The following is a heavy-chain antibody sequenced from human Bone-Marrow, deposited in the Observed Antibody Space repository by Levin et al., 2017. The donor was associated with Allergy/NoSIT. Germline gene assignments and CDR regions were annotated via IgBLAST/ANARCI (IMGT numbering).Heavy chain of an antibody. D-gene: IGHD5-18*01. J-gene: IGHJ4*02. Sequence: PSETLSLTCTVSGGSISSGDYYWSWIRQHPGTGLEWIGFIYHSGSTYYNPSLKSRVTILVDTSKNQFSLKLSSVTAADTAVYYCARYTALDHRLDYWGQGTPVTVSS. CDR3: ARYTALDHRLDY. CDR1: GGSISSGDYY. CDR2: IYHSGST. V-gene: IGHV4-31*03.